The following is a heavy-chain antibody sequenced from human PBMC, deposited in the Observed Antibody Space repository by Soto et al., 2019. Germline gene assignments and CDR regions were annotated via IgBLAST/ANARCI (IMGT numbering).Heavy chain of an antibody. CDR2: IYHGGYT. CDR3: ARAHYGDYGYGMDV. Sequence: QLQLQESGSGLVKPSQTLSLTCAVSGGSISSGGYSWSWIRQPPGKGLEWIGYIYHGGYTYYNPSLKSRVTISVDRSKNQFSLELSSVTAADTAVYYCARAHYGDYGYGMDVWGKGTTVTVSS. J-gene: IGHJ6*04. D-gene: IGHD4-17*01. CDR1: GGSISSGGYS. V-gene: IGHV4-30-2*01.